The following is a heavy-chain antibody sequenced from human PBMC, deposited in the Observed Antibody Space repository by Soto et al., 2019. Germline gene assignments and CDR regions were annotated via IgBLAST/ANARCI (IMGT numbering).Heavy chain of an antibody. CDR3: ARDKDYYGMDV. Sequence: QVQLQESGPGLVKPSETLSLTCTVSGGSISSYYWSWIRQPPGKGLEWIGYIYYSGSTNYNPSLKRRVTISVDTSKNQFSLKLSSVTAADTAVYYCARDKDYYGMDVWGQGTTVTVSS. V-gene: IGHV4-59*01. CDR2: IYYSGST. J-gene: IGHJ6*02. CDR1: GGSISSYY.